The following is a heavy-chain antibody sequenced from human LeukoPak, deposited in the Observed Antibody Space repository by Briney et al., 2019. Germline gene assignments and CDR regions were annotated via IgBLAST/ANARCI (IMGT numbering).Heavy chain of an antibody. D-gene: IGHD3-10*01. CDR2: ISSSSSYT. CDR1: GFTFSDYY. CDR3: ARDYGRSGSGSREWVYYYYGMDV. V-gene: IGHV3-11*06. J-gene: IGHJ6*02. Sequence: PGGSLRLSCAASGFTFSDYYMSWIRQAPGKGLEWVSYISSSSSYTNNADSVKGRFTISRDNAKNSLYLQMNSLRAEDTAVYYCARDYGRSGSGSREWVYYYYGMDVWGQGPRSPSP.